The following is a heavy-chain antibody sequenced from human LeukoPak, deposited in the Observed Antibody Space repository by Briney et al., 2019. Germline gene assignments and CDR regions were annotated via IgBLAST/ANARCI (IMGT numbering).Heavy chain of an antibody. J-gene: IGHJ4*02. D-gene: IGHD3-22*01. CDR2: INWNGGRT. Sequence: GGSLRLSCAASGFTFDDYGMCWVRQAPGKGLEWVSGINWNGGRTGYADSVKGRFTISRDNAKNSLYLQMNSLRAEDTAVYYCARVGVAYYYDSSGYYLPDWGQGTLVTVSS. V-gene: IGHV3-20*04. CDR1: GFTFDDYG. CDR3: ARVGVAYYYDSSGYYLPD.